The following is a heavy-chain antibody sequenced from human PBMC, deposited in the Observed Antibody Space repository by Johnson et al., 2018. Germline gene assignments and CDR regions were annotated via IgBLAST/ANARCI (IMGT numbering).Heavy chain of an antibody. Sequence: EVQLLETGGGLVQPGRSLRLSCAASGFTFDDYAMHWVRQAPGKGLEWVSGISWNSGSIGYADSVKGRFTISRDNAKNSLYLQMNSLRAEDTALYDGAKATNRDYDDYEYFQHWGQGTLVTVSS. CDR3: AKATNRDYDDYEYFQH. CDR1: GFTFDDYA. D-gene: IGHD4-17*01. V-gene: IGHV3-9*01. CDR2: ISWNSGSI. J-gene: IGHJ1*01.